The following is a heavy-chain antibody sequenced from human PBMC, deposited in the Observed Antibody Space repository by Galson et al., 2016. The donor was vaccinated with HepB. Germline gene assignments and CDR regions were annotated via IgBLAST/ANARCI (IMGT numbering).Heavy chain of an antibody. V-gene: IGHV3-72*01. CDR2: VRHRARSYTT. CDR3: VRVGTSWGGDAFDV. J-gene: IGHJ3*01. CDR1: GASISDSN. D-gene: IGHD2-21*01. Sequence: LSLTCDVSGASISDSNWWTWVRQAPGKGLEWVGRVRHRARSYTTEYAASVTGRFTISRDDSRNSLFLQMKSLKPEDTAVYYCVRVGTSWGGDAFDVWGRGTMVTVSS.